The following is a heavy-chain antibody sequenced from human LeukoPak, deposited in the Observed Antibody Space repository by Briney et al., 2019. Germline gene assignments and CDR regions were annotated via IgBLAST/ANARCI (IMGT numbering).Heavy chain of an antibody. V-gene: IGHV3-23*01. CDR1: GFIFSNYA. CDR2: INNSGDRR. J-gene: IGHJ4*02. D-gene: IGHD6-19*01. Sequence: GGSLRLSCAASGFIFSNYARSWVRQAPGKGLDWVSGINNSGDRRFYADSVKGRFTISRDNSKNTLYLQMNSLRAEDTAVYYCARGWYNFDYWGQGTRVTVSS. CDR3: ARGWYNFDY.